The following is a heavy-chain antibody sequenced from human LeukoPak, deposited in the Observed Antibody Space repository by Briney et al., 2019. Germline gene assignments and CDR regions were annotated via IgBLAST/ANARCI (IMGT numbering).Heavy chain of an antibody. CDR1: GGSFSGYY. J-gene: IGHJ6*03. D-gene: IGHD6-19*01. CDR2: INHSGST. Sequence: PSETLSLTCAVYGGSFSGYYWSWIRQPPGKGLEWIGEINHSGSTNYNPSLKSRVTISVDTSKNQFSLKLSSVTAADTAVYYCARIAVAGGRNYYYYYMDVWGKGTTVTISS. CDR3: ARIAVAGGRNYYYYYMDV. V-gene: IGHV4-34*01.